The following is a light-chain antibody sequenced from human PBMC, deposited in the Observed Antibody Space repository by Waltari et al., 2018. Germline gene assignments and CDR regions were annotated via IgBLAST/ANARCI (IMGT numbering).Light chain of an antibody. V-gene: IGKV1-39*01. Sequence: DIQMTQSPSSLSASVGDRVTITCRTSQSIRRSLSWYQQKPGKAPRLLIYPASTIESGVPSRFRGSGSGTSFTLTIRSLQPEDFAIYYWQQRYSSPWTGGQGTKVEIK. J-gene: IGKJ1*01. CDR3: QQRYSSPWT. CDR1: QSIRRS. CDR2: PAS.